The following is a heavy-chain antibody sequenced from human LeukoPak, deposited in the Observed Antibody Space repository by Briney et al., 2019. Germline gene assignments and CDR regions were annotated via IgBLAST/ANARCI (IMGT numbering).Heavy chain of an antibody. Sequence: SETLSLTCTVSGGSISSGGYYWSWIRQHPGKGLEWIGYIYYSGSTYYNPSLKSRVTISVDTSKNQFSLKLSSVTAADTAVYYCARGTSGSYNFDYWGQGTLVTVSS. CDR2: IYYSGST. CDR1: GGSISSGGYY. D-gene: IGHD1-26*01. J-gene: IGHJ4*02. V-gene: IGHV4-31*03. CDR3: ARGTSGSYNFDY.